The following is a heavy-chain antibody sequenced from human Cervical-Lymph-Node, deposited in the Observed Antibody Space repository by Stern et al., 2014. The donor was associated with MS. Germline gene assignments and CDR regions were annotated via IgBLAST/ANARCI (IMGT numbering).Heavy chain of an antibody. J-gene: IGHJ5*02. V-gene: IGHV5-51*01. CDR2: IYSGDSEA. CDR1: GYNFNNYW. D-gene: IGHD3-22*01. CDR3: ARHGGSGYAFWFDP. Sequence: EVQLVESGAELKKPGESLKISCQASGYNFNNYWIGWVRQMPGKGPEGMGIIYSGDSEAKYSPAFQGQVTMSVDKSTKTAYLQWSRLKASDTAMYYCARHGGSGYAFWFDPWGQGTLVTVSS.